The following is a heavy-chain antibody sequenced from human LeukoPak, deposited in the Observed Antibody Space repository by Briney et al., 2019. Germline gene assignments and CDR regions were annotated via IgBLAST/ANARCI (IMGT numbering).Heavy chain of an antibody. V-gene: IGHV3-9*01. Sequence: GRSLRLSCAASGFTFDDYAMHWVRQAPGKGLEWVSGISWNSGSIGYADSVKGRFTISRDNAKNSLYLQMNSLRAEDTAVYYCARGLQQGIAAAGMDYWFDPWGQGTLVTVSS. CDR1: GFTFDDYA. CDR3: ARGLQQGIAAAGMDYWFDP. J-gene: IGHJ5*02. D-gene: IGHD6-13*01. CDR2: ISWNSGSI.